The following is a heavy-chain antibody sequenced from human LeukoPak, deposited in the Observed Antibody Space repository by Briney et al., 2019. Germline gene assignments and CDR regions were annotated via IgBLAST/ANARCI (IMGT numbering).Heavy chain of an antibody. CDR3: AKDSSRYCSSTSCYLGY. Sequence: GGSLRLSCATSGFTFSNHGIHWVRQAPGKGLEWVAFIRYDGSNKYYADSVKGRFTISRDNSKNTLYLQMNSLRAEDTAVYYCAKDSSRYCSSTSCYLGYWGQGTLVTVSS. V-gene: IGHV3-30*02. CDR2: IRYDGSNK. D-gene: IGHD2-2*01. CDR1: GFTFSNHG. J-gene: IGHJ4*02.